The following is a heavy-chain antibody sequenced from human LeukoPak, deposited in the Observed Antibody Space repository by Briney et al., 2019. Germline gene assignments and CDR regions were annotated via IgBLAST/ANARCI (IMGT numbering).Heavy chain of an antibody. CDR1: GYTFTGYY. V-gene: IGHV1-2*04. CDR2: INPNSGGT. Sequence: ASVKVSCKASGYTFTGYYMHWVRQAPGQGLEWMGWINPNSGGTNYAQKFQGWVTMTRDTSISTAYMELSRLRSDDTAVYYCARGKATVTNRWFDPWGQGTLVTVSS. D-gene: IGHD4-17*01. CDR3: ARGKATVTNRWFDP. J-gene: IGHJ5*02.